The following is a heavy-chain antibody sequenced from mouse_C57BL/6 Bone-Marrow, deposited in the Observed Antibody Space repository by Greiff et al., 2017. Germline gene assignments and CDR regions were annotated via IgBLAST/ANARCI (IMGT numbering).Heavy chain of an antibody. CDR2: IDPENGDT. J-gene: IGHJ2*01. D-gene: IGHD1-1*01. CDR1: GFNIKDDY. Sequence: VQLQQSGAELVRPGASVKLSCTASGFNIKDDYMHWVKQRPEQGLEWIGWIDPENGDTEYASKFQGKATITADTSSHTAYLQLSSLTSEDTAVYYCTTFTTVVAGFDYWGQGTTLTVSS. V-gene: IGHV14-4*01. CDR3: TTFTTVVAGFDY.